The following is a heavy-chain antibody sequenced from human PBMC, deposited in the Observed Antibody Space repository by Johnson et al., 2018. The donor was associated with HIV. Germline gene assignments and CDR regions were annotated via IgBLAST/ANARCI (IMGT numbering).Heavy chain of an antibody. J-gene: IGHJ3*01. Sequence: QMQLVESGGGLVKPGGSLRLSCAASGFIFSDYYMSWIRQAPGKGLEWVAVISYDGSNKYYADSVKGRFTISRDNSKNTLYLQMNSLRAEDTAVYYCAKRGDLYDSTASFDAFEVWGQGTMVTVSS. CDR1: GFIFSDYY. CDR2: ISYDGSNK. V-gene: IGHV3-30*18. D-gene: IGHD5/OR15-5a*01. CDR3: AKRGDLYDSTASFDAFEV.